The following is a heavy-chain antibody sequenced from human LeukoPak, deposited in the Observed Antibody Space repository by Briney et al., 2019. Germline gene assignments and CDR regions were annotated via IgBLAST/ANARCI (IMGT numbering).Heavy chain of an antibody. Sequence: PSETLSLTCTVSSGSISTSNYYWGWVRQPPGKALEWIGNIYYSGSTYYNPSLKSRLTISVDTSKNQFSLKLTSVTAADTAVYYCARLNKPGWFDPWGQGTLVTVSS. J-gene: IGHJ5*02. CDR1: SGSISTSNYY. V-gene: IGHV4-39*01. CDR2: IYYSGST. CDR3: ARLNKPGWFDP. D-gene: IGHD1-14*01.